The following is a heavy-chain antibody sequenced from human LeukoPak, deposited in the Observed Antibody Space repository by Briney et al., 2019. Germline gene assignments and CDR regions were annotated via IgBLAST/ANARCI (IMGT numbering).Heavy chain of an antibody. D-gene: IGHD3-22*01. Sequence: ASVKVSCKASGYTFTGYYMHWVRQAPGQGLEWMGCINPNSGGTNYAQKFQGRVTMTRDTSISTAYMELSRLRSDDTAVYYCAREKGYYYDSSGDYAMDYWGQGTLVTVSS. J-gene: IGHJ4*02. V-gene: IGHV1-2*02. CDR3: AREKGYYYDSSGDYAMDY. CDR2: INPNSGGT. CDR1: GYTFTGYY.